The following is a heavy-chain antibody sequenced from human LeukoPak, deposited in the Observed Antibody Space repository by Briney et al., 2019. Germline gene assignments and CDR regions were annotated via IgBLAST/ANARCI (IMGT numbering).Heavy chain of an antibody. CDR2: IPYDGSNE. Sequence: GGSLRLSCAASGFTFKNCGMHSVRQAPGKGLEWVAYIPYDGSNEYYADSVKGRFTISRDNSKNTVSLQMNSLRAEDTGVYSCAKDSSTWAFDYWGQGSQVTVSS. D-gene: IGHD6-13*01. CDR1: GFTFKNCG. V-gene: IGHV3-30*02. J-gene: IGHJ4*02. CDR3: AKDSSTWAFDY.